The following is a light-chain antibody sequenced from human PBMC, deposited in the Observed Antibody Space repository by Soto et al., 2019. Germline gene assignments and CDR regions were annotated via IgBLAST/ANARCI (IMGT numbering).Light chain of an antibody. Sequence: QSVLTQPASVSGSPGQSITISCTGTSSDVGGYNYVSWYQQHPGKAPKLIIYEVTHRPSGVSSRFYGSRSGNTASLTISGLQAEDEDDYCKSRTTRNTLVFGGGTK. V-gene: IGLV2-14*01. J-gene: IGLJ3*02. CDR2: EVT. CDR3: KSRTTRNTLV. CDR1: SSDVGGYNY.